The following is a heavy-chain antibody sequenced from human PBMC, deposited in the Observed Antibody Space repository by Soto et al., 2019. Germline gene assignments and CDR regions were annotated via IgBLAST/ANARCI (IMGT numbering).Heavy chain of an antibody. CDR3: DSALELGYNWNPYGMDV. Sequence: PSETLSLTCTVSGGSISSGDYYWSWIRQPPGKGLEWIGYIYYSGSTYYNPSLKSRVTISVDTSKNQFSLKLSSVTAAETAVYYCDSALELGYNWNPYGMDVWGQGTTVTVSS. J-gene: IGHJ6*02. CDR1: GGSISSGDYY. CDR2: IYYSGST. D-gene: IGHD1-20*01. V-gene: IGHV4-30-4*01.